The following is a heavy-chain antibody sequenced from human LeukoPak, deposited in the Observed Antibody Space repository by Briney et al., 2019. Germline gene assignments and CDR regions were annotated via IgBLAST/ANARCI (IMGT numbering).Heavy chain of an antibody. V-gene: IGHV5-51*01. J-gene: IGHJ5*02. D-gene: IGHD1-26*01. Sequence: XGXXWMGIIYPRDSDTRYSPSFQGPVTISADKSISTAYLQWSSLKASDTAMYYCARHPVGGWFDPWGQGTLVTVSS. CDR3: ARHPVGGWFDP. CDR2: IYPRDSDT.